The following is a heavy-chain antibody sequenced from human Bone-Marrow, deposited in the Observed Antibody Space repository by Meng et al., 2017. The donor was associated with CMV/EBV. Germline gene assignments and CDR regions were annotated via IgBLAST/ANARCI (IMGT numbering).Heavy chain of an antibody. CDR3: ARGYILRSIVVVIAMGLTD. D-gene: IGHD2-21*01. V-gene: IGHV4-34*01. J-gene: IGHJ4*02. Sequence: SETLSLTCAVYDGSFSGYYWSWIRQPPGKGLEWIGEINHSGSTNYNPSLKSRVTISVDTSKNQFSLKLSSVTAADTAVYYCARGYILRSIVVVIAMGLTDWGQGTLVTVSS. CDR1: DGSFSGYY. CDR2: INHSGST.